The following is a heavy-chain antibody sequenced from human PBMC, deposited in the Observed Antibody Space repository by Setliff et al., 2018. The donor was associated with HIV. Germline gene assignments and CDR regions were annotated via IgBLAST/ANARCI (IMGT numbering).Heavy chain of an antibody. CDR1: GFSLSTSGVG. J-gene: IGHJ4*02. Sequence: SGPTLVNPTQTLTLTCTFSGFSLSTSGVGVGWIRQPPGKALDWLALIYWDGDKGYSPSLRSRLTITKDTSKSIAYLQMNSLKTEDTAVYYCTRGGITMIVVVTDYWGQGTLVTVSS. CDR2: IYWDGDK. D-gene: IGHD3-22*01. CDR3: TRGGITMIVVVTDY. V-gene: IGHV2-5*02.